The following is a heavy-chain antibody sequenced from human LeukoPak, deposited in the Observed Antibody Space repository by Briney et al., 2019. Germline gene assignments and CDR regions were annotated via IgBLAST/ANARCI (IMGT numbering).Heavy chain of an antibody. CDR2: FDPEDGET. Sequence: GASVKVSCKVSGYTPTELSMNWVRQAPGKGLEWMGRFDPEDGETIYTQKFQGRVTMTEDTSTDTAYMELTSLRSDDTAVYYCAREEGAPIAAANIWGLGTKVTVSS. CDR1: GYTPTELS. V-gene: IGHV1-24*01. CDR3: AREEGAPIAAANI. D-gene: IGHD6-13*01. J-gene: IGHJ3*02.